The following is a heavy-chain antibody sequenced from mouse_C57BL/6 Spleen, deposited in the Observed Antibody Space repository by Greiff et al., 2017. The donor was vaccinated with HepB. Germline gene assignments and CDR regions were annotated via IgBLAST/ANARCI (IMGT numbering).Heavy chain of an antibody. CDR3: ARDGEGDLYAMDY. V-gene: IGHV1-64*01. CDR2: IHPNNGST. J-gene: IGHJ4*01. Sequence: QVQLQQPGAELVKPGASVKLSCTASGYTFPSYWMHWVTQRPGQGLKWIGMIHPNNGSTNYNEKFKSMATLTVDKSSSTAYMQLSSLTSEDSAVYYCARDGEGDLYAMDYWGQGTSVTVSS. CDR1: GYTFPSYW. D-gene: IGHD3-3*01.